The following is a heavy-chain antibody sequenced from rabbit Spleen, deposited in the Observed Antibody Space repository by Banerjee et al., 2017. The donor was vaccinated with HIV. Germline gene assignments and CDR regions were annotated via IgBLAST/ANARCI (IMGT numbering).Heavy chain of an antibody. D-gene: IGHD6-1*01. Sequence: QEQLEESGGDLVKPEGSLTLTCTASGFSFSSNWICWVRQAPGKGLEWIACIDTNDGDTDYANWPKGRFTISKTSSTTVTLQMTSLTAADTATYFCARGDGYAYGGYDLWGPCPLVTV. CDR2: IDTNDGDT. CDR1: GFSFSSNW. V-gene: IGHV1S45*01. CDR3: ARGDGYAYGGYDL. J-gene: IGHJ4*01.